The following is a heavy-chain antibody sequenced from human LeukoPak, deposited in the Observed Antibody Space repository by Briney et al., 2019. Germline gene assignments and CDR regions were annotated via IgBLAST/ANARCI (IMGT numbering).Heavy chain of an antibody. CDR3: ARGWRFYYGSGRSDAFDI. CDR1: GGSISSYY. J-gene: IGHJ3*02. D-gene: IGHD3-10*01. CDR2: IYTSGST. Sequence: SETLSLTCTVSGGSISSYYWSWIRQPAGKGLEWTGHIYTSGSTNYNPSLKSRVTISVDTSKNQFSLKLSSVTAADTAVYFCARGWRFYYGSGRSDAFDIWGQGTMVTVSS. V-gene: IGHV4-4*07.